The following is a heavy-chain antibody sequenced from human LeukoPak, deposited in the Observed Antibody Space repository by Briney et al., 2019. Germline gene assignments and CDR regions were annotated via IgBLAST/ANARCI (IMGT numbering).Heavy chain of an antibody. J-gene: IGHJ3*02. D-gene: IGHD2-15*01. Sequence: SETLSLTCTVSGGSISSYDWSWVRQPAGKGLEWIGRIYTSGSTNYNPSLKSRVTMSVDTSKNQFSLKLSSVTAADTAVYYCAREYCSAGSCYWTAFDIWGQGTMVTVSS. CDR2: IYTSGST. V-gene: IGHV4-4*07. CDR1: GGSISSYD. CDR3: AREYCSAGSCYWTAFDI.